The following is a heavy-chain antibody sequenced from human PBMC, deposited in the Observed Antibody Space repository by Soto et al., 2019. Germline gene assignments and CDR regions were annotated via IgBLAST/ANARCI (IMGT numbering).Heavy chain of an antibody. Sequence: GGSLRLSCAASGFTVSSNYMSWVRQAPGKGLEWVSVIYSGGSTYYADSVKGRFTISRDNSKNTLYLQRNSLRAEEPAVYYCGGGRGIAVAGLDYGGKGTLVPVSP. CDR3: GGGRGIAVAGLDY. CDR1: GFTVSSNY. CDR2: IYSGGST. V-gene: IGHV3-66*01. D-gene: IGHD6-19*01. J-gene: IGHJ4*02.